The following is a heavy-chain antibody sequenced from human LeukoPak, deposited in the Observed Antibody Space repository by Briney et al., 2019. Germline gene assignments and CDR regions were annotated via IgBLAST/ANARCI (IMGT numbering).Heavy chain of an antibody. V-gene: IGHV5-51*01. CDR2: IYPGDSDT. D-gene: IGHD5-24*01. Sequence: GESLKISGKGSGYSFTSYWIGWVRQMPGKGLEWMGIIYPGDSDTRYSPSFQGQVTISADKSISTAYLQWSSLKASDTDMYYCAREMATIGYYFDYWGQGPLVTVSS. CDR3: AREMATIGYYFDY. J-gene: IGHJ4*02. CDR1: GYSFTSYW.